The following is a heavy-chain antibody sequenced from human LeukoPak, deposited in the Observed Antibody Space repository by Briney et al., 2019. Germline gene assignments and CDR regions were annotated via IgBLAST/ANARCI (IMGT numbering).Heavy chain of an antibody. V-gene: IGHV1-24*01. CDR1: GYTLTELS. Sequence: ASVKVSCKVSGYTLTELSMHWVRQAPGRGLEWMGGFDPEDGETIYAQKFQGRVTMTEDQPTDTAYMELSSLRSEDTAVYYCATDAGIAVAGSWGQGTLVTVSS. J-gene: IGHJ4*02. CDR2: FDPEDGET. CDR3: ATDAGIAVAGS. D-gene: IGHD6-19*01.